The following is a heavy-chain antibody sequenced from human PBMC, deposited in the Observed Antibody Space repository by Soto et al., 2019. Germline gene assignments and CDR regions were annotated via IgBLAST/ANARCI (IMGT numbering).Heavy chain of an antibody. CDR3: ARDIRVAEAGTGWFDP. J-gene: IGHJ5*02. V-gene: IGHV4-31*03. D-gene: IGHD6-13*01. Sequence: QVQLQESGPGLVKPSQTLSLTCTVSGGSISSGGYYWCWIRQHPGKGLEWIGYIYYSGSTYYNPALKSRVTISVDTSKNKFALKLSSVTAADTAVYYCARDIRVAEAGTGWFDPWGQGTLVTVSS. CDR2: IYYSGST. CDR1: GGSISSGGYY.